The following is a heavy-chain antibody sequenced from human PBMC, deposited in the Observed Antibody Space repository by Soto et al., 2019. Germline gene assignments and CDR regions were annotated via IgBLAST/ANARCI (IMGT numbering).Heavy chain of an antibody. V-gene: IGHV4-34*01. CDR1: GGSFSGYY. CDR2: INHSGST. D-gene: IGHD3-10*01. J-gene: IGHJ4*02. CDR3: ASGTGYGSGREGDY. Sequence: SETLSLTCAVYGGSFSGYYWSWIRQPPGKGLEWIGEINHSGSTNYNPSLKSRVTISVDTSKNQFSLKLSSVTAADTAVYYCASGTGYGSGREGDYWGQGTLATVSS.